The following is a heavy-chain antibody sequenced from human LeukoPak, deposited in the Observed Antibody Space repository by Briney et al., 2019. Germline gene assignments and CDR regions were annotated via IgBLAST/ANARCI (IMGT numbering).Heavy chain of an antibody. V-gene: IGHV3-30*02. CDR1: GSTFSSYG. J-gene: IGHJ4*02. Sequence: GGSLRLSCAASGSTFSSYGMHWVRQAPGKGLEWVAFIRYDGSNKYYADSVKGRFTISRDNSKNTLYLQMNSLRAEDTAVYYCARSSRYFGSEGHDYWGQGTLVTVSS. CDR2: IRYDGSNK. CDR3: ARSSRYFGSEGHDY. D-gene: IGHD3-3*01.